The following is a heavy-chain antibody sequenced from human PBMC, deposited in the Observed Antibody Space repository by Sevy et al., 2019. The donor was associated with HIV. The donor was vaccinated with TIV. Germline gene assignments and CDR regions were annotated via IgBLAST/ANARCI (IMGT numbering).Heavy chain of an antibody. CDR3: TRDLGYYDSSRMYDY. J-gene: IGHJ4*02. CDR1: GFTFDDYT. Sequence: GGSLRLSCTASGFTFDDYTMSWFRQAPGKGLEWVGFIRSKAYGGTTEYAGSVKGRFTISRDDSKSIAFLQMNSLKTEDTAVYYCTRDLGYYDSSRMYDYWGQGTLVTVSS. D-gene: IGHD3-22*01. CDR2: IRSKAYGGTT. V-gene: IGHV3-49*03.